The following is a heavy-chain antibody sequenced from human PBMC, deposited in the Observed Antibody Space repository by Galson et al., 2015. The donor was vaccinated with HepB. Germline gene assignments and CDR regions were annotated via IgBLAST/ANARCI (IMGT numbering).Heavy chain of an antibody. CDR1: GGTFSSYA. CDR2: IIPIFGTA. J-gene: IGHJ6*02. D-gene: IGHD3-3*01. Sequence: SVKVSCKASGGTFSSYAISWVRQAPGQGLEWMGGIIPIFGTANYAQEFQGRVTITADESTSTAYMELSSLRSEDTAVYYCARYYDFWSGYFRGYYYYGMDVWGQGTTVTVSS. CDR3: ARYYDFWSGYFRGYYYYGMDV. V-gene: IGHV1-69*13.